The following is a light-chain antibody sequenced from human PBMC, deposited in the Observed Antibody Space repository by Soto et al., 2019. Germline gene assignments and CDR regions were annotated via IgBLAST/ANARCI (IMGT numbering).Light chain of an antibody. CDR3: QQYNNWPYT. Sequence: EIVLTQSPAALSLSPWESATLSCRASQSVSSYLAWYQQKPGQAPRLLIYDASYRATGIPARFSGSGSGTEFTLTISSLQSEDIAVYYCQQYNNWPYTFGQGTKVDIK. CDR2: DAS. J-gene: IGKJ2*01. V-gene: IGKV3-11*01. CDR1: QSVSSY.